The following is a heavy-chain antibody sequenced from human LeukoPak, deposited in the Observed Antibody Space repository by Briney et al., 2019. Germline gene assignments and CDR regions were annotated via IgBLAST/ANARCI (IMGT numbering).Heavy chain of an antibody. Sequence: GASVKVSCKASGYTFTSYAMNWVRQAPGQGLEWMGWINTNTGNPTYAQGFTGRFVFSLDTSVSTAYLQISSLKAEDTAVYYCARDGYCTNGVCYWSIFDYWGQGTLATVSS. CDR1: GYTFTSYA. V-gene: IGHV7-4-1*02. CDR3: ARDGYCTNGVCYWSIFDY. D-gene: IGHD2-8*01. J-gene: IGHJ4*02. CDR2: INTNTGNP.